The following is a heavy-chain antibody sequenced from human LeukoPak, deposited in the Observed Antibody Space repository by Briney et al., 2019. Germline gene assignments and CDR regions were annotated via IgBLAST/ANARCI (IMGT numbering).Heavy chain of an antibody. CDR2: MNPNSGNT. D-gene: IGHD1-26*01. J-gene: IGHJ6*02. CDR3: ARRGYYAGWYYGMDV. CDR1: GYTFTSYD. Sequence: ASVKVSWKAYGYTFTSYDINWVRQATGQGLEWMGWMNPNSGNTGYAQKFQGRVTMTRNTSISTAYMELSSLRSEDTAVYYCARRGYYAGWYYGMDVWGQGTTVTVSS. V-gene: IGHV1-8*01.